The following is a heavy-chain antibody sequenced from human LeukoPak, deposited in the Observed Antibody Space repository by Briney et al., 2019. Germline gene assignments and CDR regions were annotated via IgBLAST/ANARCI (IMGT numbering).Heavy chain of an antibody. J-gene: IGHJ5*02. Sequence: SETLSLTCAVYGGSFSSYYWSWIRQSPGKGLEWIGEINHSGTTKYNPSLKGRVTISVDTPQNQFSLRLSSVTAADTAVYYCTRNNWFDPWGQGTLVTVSS. CDR2: INHSGTT. CDR1: GGSFSSYY. V-gene: IGHV4-34*01. CDR3: TRNNWFDP.